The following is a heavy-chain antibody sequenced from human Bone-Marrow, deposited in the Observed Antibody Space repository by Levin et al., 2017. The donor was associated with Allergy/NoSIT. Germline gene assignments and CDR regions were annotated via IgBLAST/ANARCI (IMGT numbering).Heavy chain of an antibody. CDR2: IYPGDSDT. CDR3: ARHCSGGSCYSYFDY. J-gene: IGHJ4*02. D-gene: IGHD2-15*01. CDR1: GYSFTSYW. V-gene: IGHV5-51*01. Sequence: GESLKISCKGSGYSFTSYWIGWVRQMPGKGLEWMGIIYPGDSDTRYSPSFQGQVTISADKSISTAYLQWSSLKASDTAMYYCARHCSGGSCYSYFDYWGQGTLVTVSS.